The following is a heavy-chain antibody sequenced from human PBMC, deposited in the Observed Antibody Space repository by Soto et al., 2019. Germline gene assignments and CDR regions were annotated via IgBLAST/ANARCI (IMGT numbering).Heavy chain of an antibody. J-gene: IGHJ4*02. V-gene: IGHV3-33*01. CDR2: LWYDGSNK. CDR1: AFTFSSYG. CDR3: ARSIAAAGTGLDY. D-gene: IGHD6-13*01. Sequence: HPGGSLRLFCAASAFTFSSYGMHWVRQAPGKGLVWVANLWYDGSNKYYADSVKGRFTISRDNSKNTLYLQMNSLSDEDTAVYYCARSIAAAGTGLDYWVMGTVVTGTS.